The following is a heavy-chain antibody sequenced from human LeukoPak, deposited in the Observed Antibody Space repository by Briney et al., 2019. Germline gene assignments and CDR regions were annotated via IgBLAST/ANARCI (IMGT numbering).Heavy chain of an antibody. CDR2: IYYSGNT. CDR1: GGSISSSSYY. V-gene: IGHV4-39*01. CDR3: ARHRIPAALASAFDY. D-gene: IGHD2-2*01. Sequence: SDSLSLTCTVSGGSISSSSYYWDWIRQPPGKGLEWIGAIYYSGNTNYNPSLKSRVTISVDTSKNQFSLKLSSVTAADTAVYYCARHRIPAALASAFDYWGPGTLFTLSS. J-gene: IGHJ4*02.